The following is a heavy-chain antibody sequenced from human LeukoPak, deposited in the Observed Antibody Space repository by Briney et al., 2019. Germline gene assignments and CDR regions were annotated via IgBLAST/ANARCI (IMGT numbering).Heavy chain of an antibody. CDR3: AASLPNIVVVPAAKGPFGS. CDR1: GFTFSNYA. V-gene: IGHV3-23*01. CDR2: INGGGGGGT. J-gene: IGHJ5*02. Sequence: QSGGSLRLSCAASGFTFSNYAMSWVRQAPGKGLEWVSGINGGGGGGTFHADSVRGRFTISRDNSKNTPYLQMSSLRAEDTAVYYCAASLPNIVVVPAAKGPFGSWGQGTLVTVSS. D-gene: IGHD2-2*01.